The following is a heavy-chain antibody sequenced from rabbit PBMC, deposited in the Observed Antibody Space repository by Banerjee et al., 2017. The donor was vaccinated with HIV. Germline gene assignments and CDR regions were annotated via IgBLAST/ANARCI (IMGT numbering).Heavy chain of an antibody. V-gene: IGHV1S40*01. Sequence: QSLEESGGGLVRPEASLTLACTASGFSFSKNYWIYWVRQAPGKGLEWIACIYAGSSGSTNYASWAKGRFTIFKTSSTTVTLQMTSLTAAETATYFCARSPAGSSPLWGQGTLVTVS. D-gene: IGHD8-1*01. CDR2: IYAGSSGST. CDR1: GFSFSKNYW. J-gene: IGHJ4*01. CDR3: ARSPAGSSPL.